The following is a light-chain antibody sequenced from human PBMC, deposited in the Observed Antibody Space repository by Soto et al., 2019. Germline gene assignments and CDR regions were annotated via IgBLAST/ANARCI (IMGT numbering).Light chain of an antibody. V-gene: IGLV2-14*01. CDR2: EVS. Sequence: QSVLTQPASVSGSPGQSITISCTGTSSDVGGYNYVSWYQQHPGKAPEHMIYEVSNRPSGVSNRFSASKSGNTASLTISALPAEYEGDYYCSSYISSITPDVFGTGPKGTVL. CDR3: SSYISSITPDV. CDR1: SSDVGGYNY. J-gene: IGLJ1*01.